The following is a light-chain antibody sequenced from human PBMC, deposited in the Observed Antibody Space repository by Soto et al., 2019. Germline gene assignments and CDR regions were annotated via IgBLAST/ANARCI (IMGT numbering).Light chain of an antibody. CDR2: DVS. CDR1: QSIRNS. J-gene: IGKJ2*01. Sequence: DRVTITCRASQSIRNSLAWYQQKPGKDPTLLIYDVSRLQSGVQSRFSGSGSGTELTLPFNILTPDAVATDNCGQYDPHYPLGQ. CDR3: GQYDPHYP. V-gene: IGKV1-5*01.